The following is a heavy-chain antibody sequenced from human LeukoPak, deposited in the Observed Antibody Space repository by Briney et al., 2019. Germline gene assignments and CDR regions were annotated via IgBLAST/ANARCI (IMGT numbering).Heavy chain of an antibody. Sequence: SETLSLTCAVYGGSFSGYYWSWIRQPPGKGLEWIGEINHSGSTNYNPSLKSRVTISVDTSKNQFSLKLSPVTAADTAVYYCARRSPRVLLWFGESYNWFDPWGQGTLVTVSS. J-gene: IGHJ5*02. CDR1: GGSFSGYY. CDR3: ARRSPRVLLWFGESYNWFDP. CDR2: INHSGST. V-gene: IGHV4-34*01. D-gene: IGHD3-10*01.